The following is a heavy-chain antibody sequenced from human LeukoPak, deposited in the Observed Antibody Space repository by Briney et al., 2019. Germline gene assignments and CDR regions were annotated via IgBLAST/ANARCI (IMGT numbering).Heavy chain of an antibody. J-gene: IGHJ6*02. Sequence: SVKVSCKASGGTFSSHAISWVRQAPGQGLEWMGGIIPIFGTANYAQKFQGRVTITADESTSTAYMELSSLRSEDTAVYYCARNQYYDYVWGSFYGMDVWGQGTTVTVSS. CDR3: ARNQYYDYVWGSFYGMDV. CDR2: IIPIFGTA. V-gene: IGHV1-69*01. CDR1: GGTFSSHA. D-gene: IGHD3-16*01.